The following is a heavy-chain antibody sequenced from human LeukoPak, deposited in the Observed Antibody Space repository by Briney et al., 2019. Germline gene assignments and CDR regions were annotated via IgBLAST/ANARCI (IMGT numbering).Heavy chain of an antibody. D-gene: IGHD3-10*01. CDR1: GFTFSSYS. CDR2: ISSSSSYI. J-gene: IGHJ4*02. CDR3: ARDPDAGYGSGSYDY. V-gene: IGHV3-21*04. Sequence: GGSLRLSCAASGFTFSSYSMNWVRQAPGKGLEWVSSISSSSSYIYYADSVKGRFTISRDNAKNSLYLQMNSLRAEDTAVYYCARDPDAGYGSGSYDYWGQGTLVTVSS.